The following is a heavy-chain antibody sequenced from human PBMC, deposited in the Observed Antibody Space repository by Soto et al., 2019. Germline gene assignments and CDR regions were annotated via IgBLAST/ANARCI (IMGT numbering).Heavy chain of an antibody. CDR3: ARSAQWDGFDP. Sequence: QVQLQESGTGLVRPSQTLSLTCTVSDGSISTINYYWSWIRQHSKKGLEWIGYISYSGSTFYHSSLKSLVTISLDTSNKQFSLTLTSVTAADTAGYYCARSAQWDGFDPWGQGTMVTVSS. CDR1: DGSISTINYY. V-gene: IGHV4-31*01. CDR2: ISYSGST. J-gene: IGHJ3*01. D-gene: IGHD1-26*01.